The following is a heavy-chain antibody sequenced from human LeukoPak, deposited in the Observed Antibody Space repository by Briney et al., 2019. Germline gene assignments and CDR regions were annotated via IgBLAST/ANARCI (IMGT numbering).Heavy chain of an antibody. D-gene: IGHD3-10*01. CDR3: ARAPGGYGSGSRGAFDI. V-gene: IGHV4-38-2*02. Sequence: SETLSLTCTVSGYSISSGYFWGWIRQPPGKGLEWIGSIYHSGTTNYNPSLKSRVTISVDTSKNQFSLKLSSVTAADTAVYYCARAPGGYGSGSRGAFDIWGQGTMVTVSS. CDR2: IYHSGTT. J-gene: IGHJ3*02. CDR1: GYSISSGYF.